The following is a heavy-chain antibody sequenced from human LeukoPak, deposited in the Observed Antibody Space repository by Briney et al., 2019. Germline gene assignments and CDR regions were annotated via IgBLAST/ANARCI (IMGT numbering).Heavy chain of an antibody. CDR2: IIPIFGTA. J-gene: IGHJ4*02. CDR1: GGTFSSYA. D-gene: IGHD3-22*01. V-gene: IGHV1-69*05. Sequence: ASVKVSCKASGGTFSSYAISWVRQAPGQGLEWMGGIIPIFGTANCAQKFQGRVTITTDESMSTAYVELSSLRSEDTAVYYCARTALRGNYDSSGYYYGNIDYWGQGTLVTVSS. CDR3: ARTALRGNYDSSGYYYGNIDY.